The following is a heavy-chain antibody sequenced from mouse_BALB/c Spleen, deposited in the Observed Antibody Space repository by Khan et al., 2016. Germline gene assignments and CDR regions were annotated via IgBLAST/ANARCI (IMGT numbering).Heavy chain of an antibody. D-gene: IGHD2-2*01. CDR1: GFSIIAYG. J-gene: IGHJ4*01. CDR3: ARDGWGYYAMDY. V-gene: IGHV2-6-7*01. Sequence: VQLKESGPGLVAPSQSLSITCTVSGFSIIAYGVNWVRQPPGKGLEWLGMIWGDGSTDYNSALKSRLNITKDNSKSQVFLKMNRLHTDDTAKSYGARDGWGYYAMDYWGQGTSVTVSS. CDR2: IWGDGST.